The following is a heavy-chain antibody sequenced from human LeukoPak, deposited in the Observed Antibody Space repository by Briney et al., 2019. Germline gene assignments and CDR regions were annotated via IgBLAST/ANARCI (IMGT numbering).Heavy chain of an antibody. V-gene: IGHV4-34*01. CDR1: GGSFSGYY. CDR2: INHSGST. J-gene: IGHJ4*02. CDR3: ARDGDYVSFFDY. D-gene: IGHD4-17*01. Sequence: SETLSLTCAVYGGSFSGYYWSWIRQPPGKGLEWIGEINHSGSTNYNPSLKSRVTISVDTSKNQFSLKLSSVTAADTAVYYCARDGDYVSFFDYWGQGTLLTASS.